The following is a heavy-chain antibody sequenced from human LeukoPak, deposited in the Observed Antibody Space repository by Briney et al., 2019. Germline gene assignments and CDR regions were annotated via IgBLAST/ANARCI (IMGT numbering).Heavy chain of an antibody. CDR3: ARDIVVVVAASHYYYYGMDV. D-gene: IGHD2-15*01. J-gene: IGHJ6*02. CDR1: GGTFSSYT. CDR2: IIPILGIA. V-gene: IGHV1-69*04. Sequence: SVKVSCKASGGTFSSYTISWVRQAPGQGLEWTGRIIPILGIANYAQKFQGRVTITADKSTSTAYMELSSLRSEDTAVYYCARDIVVVVAASHYYYYGMDVWGQGTTVTVSS.